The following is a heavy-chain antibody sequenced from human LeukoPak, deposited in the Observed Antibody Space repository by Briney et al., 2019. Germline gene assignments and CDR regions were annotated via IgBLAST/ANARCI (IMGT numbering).Heavy chain of an antibody. CDR3: ARYGALDY. V-gene: IGHV3-7*04. CDR2: VNQDGSEK. D-gene: IGHD4-17*01. Sequence: GGSLRLSCAASGFTFSSYWMSWVRQAPGKGLQWVANVNQDGSEKYYVDSVKGRFTISRDNAKNSLYLQMKSLRTEDTAVYYCARYGALDYWGQGTLVTVSS. CDR1: GFTFSSYW. J-gene: IGHJ4*02.